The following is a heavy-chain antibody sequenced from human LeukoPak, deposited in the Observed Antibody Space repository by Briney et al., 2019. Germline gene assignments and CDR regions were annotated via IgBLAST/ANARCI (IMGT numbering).Heavy chain of an antibody. V-gene: IGHV1-69*01. CDR2: IIPIFGTA. CDR3: ARHSRHFDSLREFDP. CDR1: GGTFSSYA. Sequence: GSSVKVSCKASGGTFSSYAISWVRQAPGQGLEWMGGIIPIFGTANYAQKFQGRVTITADESTSTAYMELSSLRSEDTAVYYCARHSRHFDSLREFDPWGQGTLVTVSS. D-gene: IGHD3-9*01. J-gene: IGHJ5*02.